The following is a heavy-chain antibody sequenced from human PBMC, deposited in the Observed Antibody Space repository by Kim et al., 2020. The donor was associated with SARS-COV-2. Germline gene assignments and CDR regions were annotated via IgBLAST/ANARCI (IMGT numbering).Heavy chain of an antibody. D-gene: IGHD6-19*01. V-gene: IGHV3-21*01. CDR3: ARDCSSRGSGWYRLGYYFDY. CDR1: GFTFSSYS. CDR2: ISSSSSYI. Sequence: GGSLRPSCAASGFTFSSYSMNWVRQAPGKGLEWVSSISSSSSYIYYADSVKGRFTISRDNAKNSLYLQMNSLRAEDTAVYYCARDCSSRGSGWYRLGYYFDYWGQGTLVTVSS. J-gene: IGHJ4*02.